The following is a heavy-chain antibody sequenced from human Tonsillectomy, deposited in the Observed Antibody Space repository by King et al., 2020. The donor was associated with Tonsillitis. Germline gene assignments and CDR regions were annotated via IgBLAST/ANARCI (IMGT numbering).Heavy chain of an antibody. CDR2: IYHSGST. CDR3: ARTLGLSFCGGDCYPPTLFDY. CDR1: GGSVSTYY. J-gene: IGHJ4*02. Sequence: HVQLQESGPGLVKPSETLSLTCTVSGGSVSTYYWSWIRQSPGMGLEWMGCIYHSGSTIYNPSLKNRVTMSVDTSKNQFSLRLSSVSAADTAVYFCARTLGLSFCGGDCYPPTLFDYWGQGALVTVSS. V-gene: IGHV4-59*02. D-gene: IGHD2-21*02.